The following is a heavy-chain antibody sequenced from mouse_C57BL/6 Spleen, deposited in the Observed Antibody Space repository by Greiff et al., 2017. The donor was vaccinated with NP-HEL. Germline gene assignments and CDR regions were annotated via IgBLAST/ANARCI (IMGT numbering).Heavy chain of an antibody. CDR3: ARELRSHFDY. J-gene: IGHJ2*01. D-gene: IGHD1-1*01. CDR2: IYPGDGDT. CDR1: GYAFSSSW. V-gene: IGHV1-82*01. Sequence: VQGVESGPELVKPGASVKISCKASGYAFSSSWMNWVKQRPGTGLEWIGRIYPGDGDTNYNGKFKGKATLTADKSSSTAYMQLSSLTSEDSAVYFCARELRSHFDYWGQGTTLTVSS.